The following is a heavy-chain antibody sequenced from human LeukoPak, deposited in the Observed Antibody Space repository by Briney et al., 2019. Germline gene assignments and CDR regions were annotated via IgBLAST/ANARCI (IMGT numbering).Heavy chain of an antibody. J-gene: IGHJ5*02. CDR3: ASIGCSSTSCYHNWFDP. Sequence: PSETLSLTCAVYGGSFSGYYWSWIRHPPGKGLEWIGEINHSGSTNYNPSLKSRVTISVATSKNQFSLKLSSVTAADTAVYYCASIGCSSTSCYHNWFDPWGQGTLVTVSS. CDR2: INHSGST. D-gene: IGHD2-2*01. CDR1: GGSFSGYY. V-gene: IGHV4-34*01.